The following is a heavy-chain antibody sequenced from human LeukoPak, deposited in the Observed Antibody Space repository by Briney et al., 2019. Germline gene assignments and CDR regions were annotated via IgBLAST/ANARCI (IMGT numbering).Heavy chain of an antibody. J-gene: IGHJ4*02. CDR3: ARLASGSYGPLTPFDY. V-gene: IGHV4-59*08. CDR1: GGSIGSYY. CDR2: IYYSGST. D-gene: IGHD1-26*01. Sequence: SETLSLTCTVSGGSIGSYYWSWIRQPPGKGLEWIGDIYYSGSTNYNPSLKSRVTISVDTSKKQFSLKLSSVTAADTAVYYCARLASGSYGPLTPFDYWGQGTLVTVSS.